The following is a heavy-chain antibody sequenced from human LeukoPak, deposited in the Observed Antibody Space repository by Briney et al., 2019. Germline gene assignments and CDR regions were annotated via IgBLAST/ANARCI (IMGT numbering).Heavy chain of an antibody. D-gene: IGHD5-24*01. Sequence: GGSLRLSCAASGFISSSYWMHWVRQPPGKGLVYIACINTDGFSTSYADSVKGRFTISRDNSKNTLYLQMNSLTAEDTAVYYCARDYGDGYNLDYWGQGTLVTVSS. CDR2: INTDGFST. CDR1: GFISSSYW. V-gene: IGHV3-74*01. CDR3: ARDYGDGYNLDY. J-gene: IGHJ4*02.